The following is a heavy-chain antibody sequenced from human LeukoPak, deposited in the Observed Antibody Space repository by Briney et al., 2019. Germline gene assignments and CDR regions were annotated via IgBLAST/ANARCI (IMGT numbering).Heavy chain of an antibody. CDR2: TYYRSKWYN. D-gene: IGHD1-26*01. CDR1: GDSVSNNIAA. CDR3: VGRLEWERLRDDAFDI. Sequence: SQTLSLTCAISGDSVSNNIAAWNWIRQSPSRGLEWLGRTYYRSKWYNDYAASVRSRITINPDTSKNQFSLRLSSVTAADTAVYFCVGRLEWERLRDDAFDIWGQGTMVTVSS. V-gene: IGHV6-1*01. J-gene: IGHJ3*02.